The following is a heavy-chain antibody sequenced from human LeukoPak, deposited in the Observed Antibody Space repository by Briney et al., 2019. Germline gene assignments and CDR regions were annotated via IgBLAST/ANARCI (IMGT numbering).Heavy chain of an antibody. CDR3: ARSSRDHYYNYGMDV. CDR1: GFSLSTSGMC. Sequence: SGPTLVNPTQTLTLTCTFSGFSLSTSGMCVSWIRQPPGKALEWLARIDWDGDRYYNASLKTRLTISKDTSKNQVVLTMTNMDPVDTATYYCARSSRDHYYNYGMDVWGQGTLVTVSS. D-gene: IGHD5-24*01. V-gene: IGHV2-70*11. J-gene: IGHJ6*02. CDR2: IDWDGDR.